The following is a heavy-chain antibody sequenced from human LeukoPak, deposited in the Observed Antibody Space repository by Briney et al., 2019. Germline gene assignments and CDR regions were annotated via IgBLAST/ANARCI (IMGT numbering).Heavy chain of an antibody. J-gene: IGHJ4*02. CDR3: ARDSLDSSGYYLYYFDY. Sequence: GGSLRLSCAASGFTFSSYWMHWVRQAPGKGLVWVSRINSDGSGTSYADSVKGRLTISRDNAKNTLYLQMNSLRAEDTAVYYCARDSLDSSGYYLYYFDYWGQGTLVTVSS. CDR2: INSDGSGT. D-gene: IGHD3-22*01. V-gene: IGHV3-74*01. CDR1: GFTFSSYW.